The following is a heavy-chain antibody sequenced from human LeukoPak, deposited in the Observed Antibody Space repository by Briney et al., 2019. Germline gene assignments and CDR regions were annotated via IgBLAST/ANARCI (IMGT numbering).Heavy chain of an antibody. V-gene: IGHV3-30*04. CDR3: ARQYISGQWYFDY. J-gene: IGHJ4*02. CDR1: GFTFSSYA. Sequence: GGSLRLSRAASGFTFSSYAMHWVRQAPGKGLEWVAVISYDGSYKYYADSVKGRFTISRDNSKNTLYLQMNSLIPEDTAVYYCARQYISGQWYFDYWGQGTLVTVSS. D-gene: IGHD5-18*01. CDR2: ISYDGSYK.